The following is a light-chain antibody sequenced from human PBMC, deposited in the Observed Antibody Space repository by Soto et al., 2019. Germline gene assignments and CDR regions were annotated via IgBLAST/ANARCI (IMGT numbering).Light chain of an antibody. V-gene: IGKV1-5*01. CDR3: QQYNSYST. CDR1: QSISSW. Sequence: DIQMTQSPSTLSASVGDRVTITCRASQSISSWLAWYQQKPGKAPKLLIYDASGLESGVPSRFSGSGFGTEFTLTISSLQPDDFATYYCQQYNSYSTLGQGTKVDIK. CDR2: DAS. J-gene: IGKJ1*01.